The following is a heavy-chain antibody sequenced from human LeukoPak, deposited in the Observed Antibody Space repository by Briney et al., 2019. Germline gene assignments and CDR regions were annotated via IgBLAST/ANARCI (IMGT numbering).Heavy chain of an antibody. V-gene: IGHV4-38-2*02. Sequence: SETLSLTCTVSGYSIGSGHYWAWIRPPPGKGLEWIGFVYYSGTYYRSSLTSRVTISMDASRNQFSLKLTSVTAADSAFYFCARSSGGGGHDSWGQGTLVTVSS. CDR2: VYYSGT. CDR3: ARSSGGGGHDS. D-gene: IGHD6-25*01. J-gene: IGHJ5*01. CDR1: GYSIGSGHY.